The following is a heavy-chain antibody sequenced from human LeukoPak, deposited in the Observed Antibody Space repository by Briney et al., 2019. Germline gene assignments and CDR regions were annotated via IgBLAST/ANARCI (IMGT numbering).Heavy chain of an antibody. D-gene: IGHD3-10*01. CDR1: GGSISSYY. CDR3: ASGPGEYYGSYLYYYYGMDV. Sequence: SGTLSLTCTVSGGSISSYYWSWIRQPPGKGLEWIGYIYYSGSTNYNPSLKSRVTISVDTSKNQFSLKLSSVTAADTAVYYCASGPGEYYGSYLYYYYGMDVWGQGTTVTVSS. CDR2: IYYSGST. V-gene: IGHV4-59*01. J-gene: IGHJ6*02.